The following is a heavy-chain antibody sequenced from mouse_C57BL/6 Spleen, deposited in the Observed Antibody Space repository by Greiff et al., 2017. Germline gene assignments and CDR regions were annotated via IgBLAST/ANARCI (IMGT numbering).Heavy chain of an antibody. J-gene: IGHJ1*03. CDR2: ISNGGGRT. CDR3: AGHYYGSSYGWYFDV. CDR1: GFTFSDYY. V-gene: IGHV5-12*01. D-gene: IGHD1-1*01. Sequence: DVKLVESGGGLVQPGGSLKLSCAASGFTFSDYYMYWVRQTPEKRLEWVAYISNGGGRTYYPDTVKGRFTISRDNAKNTLYLQMSRLKSEDTAMYYCAGHYYGSSYGWYFDVWGTGTTVTVSS.